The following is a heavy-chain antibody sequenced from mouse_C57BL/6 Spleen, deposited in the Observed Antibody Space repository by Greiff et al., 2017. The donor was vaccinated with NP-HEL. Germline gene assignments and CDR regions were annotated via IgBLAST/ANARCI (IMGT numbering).Heavy chain of an antibody. V-gene: IGHV1-64*01. Sequence: QVQLQQSGAELVKPGASVKLSCKASGYTFTSYWMHWVKQRPGQGLEWIGMIHPNSGSTNYNEKFKSKATLTVDKSSSTAYMQLSSLTSEDSAVYYCARSRGGDYAMDYWGQGTSVTVSS. CDR2: IHPNSGST. CDR3: ARSRGGDYAMDY. J-gene: IGHJ4*01. CDR1: GYTFTSYW.